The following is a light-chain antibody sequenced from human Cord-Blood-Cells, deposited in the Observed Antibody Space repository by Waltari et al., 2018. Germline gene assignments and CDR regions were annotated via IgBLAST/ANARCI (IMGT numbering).Light chain of an antibody. V-gene: IGKV1-33*01. J-gene: IGKJ4*01. CDR2: EAS. Sequence: DIQMTQSPSSLSASVGDRVTITCQARQDISNYLNWYQQKPGKAPKLLIYEASNLETGVPSRFSGSGSGTDFTFTISSLQPEDIATYYCQQYDNLPLTFGGGTKVEIK. CDR1: QDISNY. CDR3: QQYDNLPLT.